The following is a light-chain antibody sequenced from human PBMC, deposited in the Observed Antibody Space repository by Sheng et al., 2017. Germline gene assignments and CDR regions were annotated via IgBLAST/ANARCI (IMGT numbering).Light chain of an antibody. CDR1: QDISNY. CDR3: QQYDNLSSLT. CDR2: DAS. V-gene: IGKV1-33*01. J-gene: IGKJ4*01. Sequence: DIQMTQSPSSLSASVGDRVTITCQASQDISNYLNWYQQKPGKAPKLLIYDASNLETGVPSRFSGSGSGTDFTFTISSLQPEDIATYYCQQYDNLSSLTFGRRDRRWRSN.